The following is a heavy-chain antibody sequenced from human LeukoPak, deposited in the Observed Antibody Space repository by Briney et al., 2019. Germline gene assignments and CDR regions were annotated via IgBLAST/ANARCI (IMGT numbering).Heavy chain of an antibody. CDR3: ARDGGNWNAGGDY. D-gene: IGHD1-20*01. CDR1: GFTFSRYW. Sequence: GGSLRLSCAASGFTFSRYWMSWVRQAPGKGLEWVANIKEDGSQKYYVDSVKGRFTISRDNAKNSLYLQMNSLRAEDTAVYYCARDGGNWNAGGDYWGQGTLVTVSS. V-gene: IGHV3-7*01. CDR2: IKEDGSQK. J-gene: IGHJ4*02.